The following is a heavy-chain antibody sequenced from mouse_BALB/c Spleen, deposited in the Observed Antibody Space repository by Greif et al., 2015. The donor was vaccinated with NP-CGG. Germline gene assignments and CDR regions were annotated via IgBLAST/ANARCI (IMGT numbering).Heavy chain of an antibody. V-gene: IGHV1-9*01. CDR3: ARVTTTMIKGFDY. CDR1: GYTFSSYW. J-gene: IGHJ2*01. CDR2: ILPGSGST. D-gene: IGHD2-4*01. Sequence: QVQLKESGAELMKPGASVKISCKATGYTFSSYWIEWVKQRPGHGLEWIGEILPGSGSTNYNEKFKGNATFTADTSSNTAYMQRSSLTSEDSAVYYCARVTTTMIKGFDYWGQGTTLTVSS.